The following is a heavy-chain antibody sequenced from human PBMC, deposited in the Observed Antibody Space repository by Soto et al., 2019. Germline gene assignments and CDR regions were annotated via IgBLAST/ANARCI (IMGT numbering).Heavy chain of an antibody. CDR2: ISYSGST. J-gene: IGHJ4*02. V-gene: IGHV4-39*01. CDR1: YGSISSTTYF. D-gene: IGHD3-10*01. CDR3: VRHYYGSGSYLPTFEY. Sequence: SETLSLTCTVSYGSISSTTYFWGWIRQPPGKGLEWIGSISYSGSTFYNPSLKSRVTISVETSKNQFSLKLSSMTAADTAAYHCVRHYYGSGSYLPTFEYWGPGTLVTVSS.